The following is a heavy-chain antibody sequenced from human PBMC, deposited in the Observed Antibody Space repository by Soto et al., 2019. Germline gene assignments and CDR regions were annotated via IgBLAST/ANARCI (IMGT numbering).Heavy chain of an antibody. J-gene: IGHJ4*02. CDR1: GGTFSSYA. CDR2: IVPIFGTA. D-gene: IGHD5-12*01. V-gene: IGHV1-69*01. Sequence: QVQLVQSGAEVKKPGSSVKVSCKDSGGTFSSYAISWVLQAPGQGLEWMGGIVPIFGTANYAQKVQGRVTITAADSTSAAYMELSSLRSEDTAVYYCARDSVRGYSGYGPKAYWGQGTLVTVSS. CDR3: ARDSVRGYSGYGPKAY.